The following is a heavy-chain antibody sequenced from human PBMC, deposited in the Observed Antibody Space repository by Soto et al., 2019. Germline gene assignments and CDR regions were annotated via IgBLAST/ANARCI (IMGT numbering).Heavy chain of an antibody. V-gene: IGHV3-73*01. Sequence: GGSLRLSCAASGFTFSGSVMHWVRQASGKGLEWVGRIRSKANNYATACAVSVKGRFTISRDDSRNTAYLQMNSLKTEDTAVYYCARGVYDFWSGHPKGLDYWGQGTVVTVSS. J-gene: IGHJ4*02. D-gene: IGHD3-3*01. CDR2: IRSKANNYAT. CDR3: ARGVYDFWSGHPKGLDY. CDR1: GFTFSGSV.